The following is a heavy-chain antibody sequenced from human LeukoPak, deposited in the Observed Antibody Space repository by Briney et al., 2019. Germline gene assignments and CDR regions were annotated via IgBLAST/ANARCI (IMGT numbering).Heavy chain of an antibody. CDR3: ARGGDDSGLYFAY. CDR1: GSTFTGVY. D-gene: IGHD3-22*01. J-gene: IGHJ4*02. CDR2: SNPQSGAN. V-gene: IGHV1-2*02. Sequence: GSSVKDSCQASGSTFTGVYIHWVRPAPGQGLEWVAWSNPQSGANNYAQKFRGRVTMTRDVTISTAYMEVTSLTFDDTAVYYCARGGDDSGLYFAYWGQGTLVTVSS.